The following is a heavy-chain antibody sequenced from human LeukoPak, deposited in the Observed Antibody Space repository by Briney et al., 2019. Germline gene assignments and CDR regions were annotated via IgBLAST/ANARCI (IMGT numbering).Heavy chain of an antibody. CDR1: GYTFTSYY. CDR3: ARARSGWYDLLGDYYGMDV. D-gene: IGHD6-19*01. J-gene: IGHJ6*02. CDR2: INPSGGST. V-gene: IGHV1-46*01. Sequence: GASVKVSCKASGYTFTSYYMHWVRQAPGQGLEWMGIINPSGGSTSYAQKFQGRVTMTRDTSTSTVYMELSSLRSEDTAVYYCARARSGWYDLLGDYYGMDVWGQGTTVTVSS.